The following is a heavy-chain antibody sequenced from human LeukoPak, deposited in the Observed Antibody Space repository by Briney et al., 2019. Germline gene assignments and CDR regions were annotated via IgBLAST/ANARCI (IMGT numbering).Heavy chain of an antibody. V-gene: IGHV1-18*01. J-gene: IGHJ4*02. CDR1: GYTFTSYG. Sequence: VSVKVSCKASGYTFTSYGITWVRQAPGQGLEWMGWISAYNGNTNYAQKLQGRVTTTTDTSTSTAYMELRSLRSDDTAVYYCARATRIAAAGTIDYWGQGTLVTVSS. D-gene: IGHD6-13*01. CDR3: ARATRIAAAGTIDY. CDR2: ISAYNGNT.